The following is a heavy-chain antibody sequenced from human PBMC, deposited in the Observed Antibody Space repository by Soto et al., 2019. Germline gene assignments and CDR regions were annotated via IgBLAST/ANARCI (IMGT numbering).Heavy chain of an antibody. CDR1: GGSISSGGYY. V-gene: IGHV4-31*03. CDR2: IYYSGST. Sequence: SETLSLTCTVSGGSISSGGYYWSWIRQHPGKGLEWIGYIYYSGSTYYNPSLKSRVTISVDTSKNQFSLKLSSVTAADTAVYYCARDHRPYSSSWYYLAPYGMDVWGQGTTVTVSS. J-gene: IGHJ6*02. CDR3: ARDHRPYSSSWYYLAPYGMDV. D-gene: IGHD6-13*01.